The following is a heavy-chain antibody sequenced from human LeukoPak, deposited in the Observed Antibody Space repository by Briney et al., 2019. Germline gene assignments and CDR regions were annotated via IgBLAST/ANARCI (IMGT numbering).Heavy chain of an antibody. J-gene: IGHJ4*02. CDR1: GFTFSTFA. V-gene: IGHV3-23*01. CDR3: ATYRQVLLPFES. D-gene: IGHD2-8*02. Sequence: PGGSLRLSCAASGFTFSTFAMIWVRQPPGKGLEGVSSIFPRGGEIHYADSVRGRFTISRDNSKSTLSLQMNSLRAEDTALYYCATYRQVLLPFESWGQGTLVTVSS. CDR2: IFPRGGEI.